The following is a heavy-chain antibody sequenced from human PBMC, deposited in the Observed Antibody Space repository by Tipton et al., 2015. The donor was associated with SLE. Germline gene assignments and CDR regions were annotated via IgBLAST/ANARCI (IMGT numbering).Heavy chain of an antibody. CDR3: LRASGDSEN. J-gene: IGHJ4*02. D-gene: IGHD4-11*01. Sequence: TLSLTCAVYGGSFSGYYWTWIRQPPGKGLEWIGEINHSGSTNYNPSLKSRVTISVDTSKNQFSLKLSSVTAADTAVYYCLRASGDSENWGQGTLVTVSS. CDR1: GGSFSGYY. CDR2: INHSGST. V-gene: IGHV4-34*01.